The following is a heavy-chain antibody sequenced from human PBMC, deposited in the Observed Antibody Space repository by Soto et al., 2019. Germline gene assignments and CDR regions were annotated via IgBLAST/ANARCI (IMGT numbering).Heavy chain of an antibody. D-gene: IGHD4-17*01. CDR1: GGSISSGGYS. V-gene: IGHV4-30-2*01. CDR3: AREGLVTRVTSGSWFAP. CDR2: MYHSGST. J-gene: IGHJ5*02. Sequence: PSETLSLTCAVSGGSISSGGYSWSWIRQPPGKGLEWIGYMYHSGSTYYNPSLKSRVTISIDRSKNQFSLKLSSVTAADTAVYYCAREGLVTRVTSGSWFAPGGRGPLVTVP.